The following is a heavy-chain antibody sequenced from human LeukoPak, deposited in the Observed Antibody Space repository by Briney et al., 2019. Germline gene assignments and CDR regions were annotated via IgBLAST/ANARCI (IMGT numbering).Heavy chain of an antibody. J-gene: IGHJ4*02. V-gene: IGHV3-74*01. D-gene: IGHD6-13*01. CDR2: INSDGTST. CDR1: GFTFGAYW. Sequence: GGSLRLSCAASGFTFGAYWMHWIRRAPGKGPVWVSRINSDGTSTYYADSVKGRFTISRDNAKNTLSLQMNSLRVEDTAVYYCARGQYGYSDSWSDYWGQGTLVTVSS. CDR3: ARGQYGYSDSWSDY.